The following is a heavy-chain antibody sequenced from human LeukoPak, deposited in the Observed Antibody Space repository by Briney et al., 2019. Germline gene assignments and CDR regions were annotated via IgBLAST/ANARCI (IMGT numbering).Heavy chain of an antibody. J-gene: IGHJ4*02. CDR3: ARDHRPGATSYLDY. Sequence: SETLSLTCTVSGGSISSGGYYWSWIRQHPGKGLEWIGYIYYSGSTYYNPSLKSRVTISVDTSKNQFSLKLSSVTAADTAVYYCARDHRPGATSYLDYWGQGTLVTVSS. D-gene: IGHD1-26*01. V-gene: IGHV4-31*03. CDR2: IYYSGST. CDR1: GGSISSGGYY.